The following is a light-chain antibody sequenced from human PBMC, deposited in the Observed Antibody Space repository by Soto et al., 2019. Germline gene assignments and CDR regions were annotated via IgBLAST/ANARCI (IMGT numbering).Light chain of an antibody. CDR1: SSNIGAGYD. V-gene: IGLV1-40*01. Sequence: QSVLAQPPSVSGAPGQKVTISCTGSSSNIGAGYDLHWYQQLPGTAPKLLLYGNSNRPSGVPDRFSGSKSGTSASRAITGLQAADEADYYCQSYDSSLSAYVFGTGTKLTVL. J-gene: IGLJ1*01. CDR2: GNS. CDR3: QSYDSSLSAYV.